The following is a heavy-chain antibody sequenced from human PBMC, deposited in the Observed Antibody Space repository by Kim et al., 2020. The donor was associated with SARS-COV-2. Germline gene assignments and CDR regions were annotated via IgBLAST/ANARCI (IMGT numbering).Heavy chain of an antibody. J-gene: IGHJ4*02. CDR3: ARAGYYYDSSGYYF. CDR1: GYTFTSYG. V-gene: IGHV1-18*04. Sequence: ASVKVSCKASGYTFTSYGISWVRQAPGQGLEWMGWISAYNGNTNYAQKLHGRVTMTTDTSTSTAYMERRSLRSDHTAVYYCARAGYYYDSSGYYFWGQGTLGTVSS. D-gene: IGHD3-22*01. CDR2: ISAYNGNT.